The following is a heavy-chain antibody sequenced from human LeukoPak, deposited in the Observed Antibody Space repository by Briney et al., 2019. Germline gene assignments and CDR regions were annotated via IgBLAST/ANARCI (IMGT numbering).Heavy chain of an antibody. Sequence: GGSLRLSCEASGFTFSNYGMNWVRQAPGKGLEWVSYIRPNDGTTHYADSVKGRFTISRDNSKNTLYLQMNSLRAEDAAVYYCANHRYSSSWSPFDYWGQGTLVTVSS. V-gene: IGHV3-23*01. J-gene: IGHJ4*02. CDR1: GFTFSNYG. CDR2: IRPNDGTT. CDR3: ANHRYSSSWSPFDY. D-gene: IGHD6-13*01.